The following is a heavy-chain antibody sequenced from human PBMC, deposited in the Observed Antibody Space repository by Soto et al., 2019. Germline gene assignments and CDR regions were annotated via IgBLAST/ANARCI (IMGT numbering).Heavy chain of an antibody. CDR1: GGSISSGGYY. D-gene: IGHD3-22*01. CDR3: ARENYYDSRGYYVEY. V-gene: IGHV4-31*03. J-gene: IGHJ4*02. CDR2: IYYSGST. Sequence: PSETLSLTCTVSGGSISSGGYYWSWIRQHPGKGLEWIGYIYYSGSTYYNPSLKSRVTISVDTSKNQFSLKLSSVTAADTAVYNCARENYYDSRGYYVEYWGKGTLVTVSP.